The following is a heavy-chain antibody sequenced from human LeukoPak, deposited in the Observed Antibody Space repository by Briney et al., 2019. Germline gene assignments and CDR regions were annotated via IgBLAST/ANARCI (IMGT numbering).Heavy chain of an antibody. V-gene: IGHV4-4*07. Sequence: PSETLSLTCTVSGGSIDGYYWNWIRQPAGRGLEWIGRIYSKGSTSSNPSLRSRITMSVDTSKSQFSLKVSSVTAADTAVYYCARVSSSSGYYFDYWGQGTLVTVSS. CDR1: GGSIDGYY. CDR3: ARVSSSSGYYFDY. D-gene: IGHD6-19*01. J-gene: IGHJ4*02. CDR2: IYSKGST.